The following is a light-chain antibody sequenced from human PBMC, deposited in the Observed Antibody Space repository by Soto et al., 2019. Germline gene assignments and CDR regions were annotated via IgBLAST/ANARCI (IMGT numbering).Light chain of an antibody. Sequence: DIHMTQSXSTLSASVGDRVTITCRASQSISYWLAWYQQKPGKAPKLLIYKASSLGGGVPSRFSGSGSGTEFTLTISTLQPDDFATYYCQQYNSYPLTFGGGTKVDIK. CDR2: KAS. CDR1: QSISYW. CDR3: QQYNSYPLT. J-gene: IGKJ4*01. V-gene: IGKV1-5*03.